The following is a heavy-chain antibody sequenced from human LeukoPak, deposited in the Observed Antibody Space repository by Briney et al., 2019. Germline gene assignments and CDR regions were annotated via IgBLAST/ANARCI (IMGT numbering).Heavy chain of an antibody. V-gene: IGHV3-21*01. J-gene: IGHJ4*02. Sequence: GGSLRLSCSASGFNFSSYTINWVRQAPGKGLEWVSSISSSSTYIYYADSMKGRITVSRDNAKNSLFLQMNSLRAEDAAVYYCARGVGATPAFFDYWGQGTLVTVSS. D-gene: IGHD1-26*01. CDR3: ARGVGATPAFFDY. CDR2: ISSSSTYI. CDR1: GFNFSSYT.